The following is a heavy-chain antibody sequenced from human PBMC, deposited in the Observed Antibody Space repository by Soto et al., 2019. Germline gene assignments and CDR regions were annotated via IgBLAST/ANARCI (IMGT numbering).Heavy chain of an antibody. J-gene: IGHJ4*02. CDR2: ITSSSRYI. Sequence: EVPLVESGGGLVKPGGSLRLSCAASGFTFSSYSMNWVRQAPGKGLEWVSSITSSSRYIYYADSVKGRFTISRDNAKNSLYLQMNSLRAEDTAVYYCARDPVGATTTYFDYWGQGTLVTVSS. D-gene: IGHD1-26*01. CDR3: ARDPVGATTTYFDY. CDR1: GFTFSSYS. V-gene: IGHV3-21*01.